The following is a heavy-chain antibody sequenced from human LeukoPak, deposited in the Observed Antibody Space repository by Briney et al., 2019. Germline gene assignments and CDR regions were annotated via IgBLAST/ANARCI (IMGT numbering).Heavy chain of an antibody. D-gene: IGHD6-13*01. J-gene: IGHJ5*02. Sequence: GGSLRLSCAASGFTFSSYAMRWVRQAPGKGLEWVSAISGSGGSTYYADSVKGRFTISRDNSKNTLYLQMNSLRAEDTAVYYCAKTDSSSWYVSNWFYPWGQGTLVTVSS. CDR1: GFTFSSYA. CDR3: AKTDSSSWYVSNWFYP. CDR2: ISGSGGST. V-gene: IGHV3-23*01.